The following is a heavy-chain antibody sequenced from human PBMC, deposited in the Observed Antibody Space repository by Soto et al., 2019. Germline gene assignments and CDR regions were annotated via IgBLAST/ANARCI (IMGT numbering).Heavy chain of an antibody. CDR2: IYHSGNT. CDR3: ARHDITISGVALILGTFDI. J-gene: IGHJ3*02. D-gene: IGHD3-3*01. Sequence: PSETLSLTCSVSGGSISSSSSYWGWIRQPPGKGLEWIGSIYHSGNTYYNPSLKSRVTISVDTSKHQFSLNLSSVTAADTAMFYCARHDITISGVALILGTFDIWGQGTMVTVSS. V-gene: IGHV4-39*01. CDR1: GGSISSSSSY.